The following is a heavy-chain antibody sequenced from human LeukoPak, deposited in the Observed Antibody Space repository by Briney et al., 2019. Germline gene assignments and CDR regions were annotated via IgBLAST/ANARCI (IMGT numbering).Heavy chain of an antibody. Sequence: ASVKVSCRMSGETRTELSMHWGRQHPRGGGVWWGGFDPADGEKIYAQKFQGRVTMTEDTSTDTAYMELSSLRSEYTAVYYCATDLGIWRFDDWCQGTLVTVSS. CDR3: ATDLGIWRFDD. J-gene: IGHJ4*02. D-gene: IGHD1-1*01. CDR1: GETRTELS. V-gene: IGHV1-24*01. CDR2: FDPADGEK.